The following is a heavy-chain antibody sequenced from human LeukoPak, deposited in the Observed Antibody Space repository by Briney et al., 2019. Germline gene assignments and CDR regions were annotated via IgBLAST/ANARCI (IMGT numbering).Heavy chain of an antibody. CDR3: ARGSGYDFYYYYYMDV. V-gene: IGHV4-59*01. J-gene: IGHJ6*03. CDR1: GGSISSYY. CDR2: IYYSGST. D-gene: IGHD5-12*01. Sequence: PSETLSLTCTVSGGSISSYYWSWIRQPPGKGLEWIGYIYYSGSTNYNPSLKSRVTISVDTSKNQFSLKLSSVTAADTAVYYCARGSGYDFYYYYYMDVWGKGTTVTISS.